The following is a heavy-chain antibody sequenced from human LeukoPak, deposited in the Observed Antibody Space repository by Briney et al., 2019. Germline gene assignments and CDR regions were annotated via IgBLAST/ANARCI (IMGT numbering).Heavy chain of an antibody. CDR2: ISSSGSTI. J-gene: IGHJ6*04. V-gene: IGHV3-48*03. Sequence: GGSLRLSCEASGFTFSEYNMNWVRQAPGKGLEWVSYISSSGSTIYYADSVKGRFTISRDNAKNSLYLQMNSLRAEDTAVYYCAELGITMIGGVWGKGTTVTISS. D-gene: IGHD3-10*02. CDR3: AELGITMIGGV. CDR1: GFTFSEYN.